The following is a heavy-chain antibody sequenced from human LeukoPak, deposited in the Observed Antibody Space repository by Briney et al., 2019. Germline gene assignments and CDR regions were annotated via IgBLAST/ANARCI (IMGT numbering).Heavy chain of an antibody. CDR2: ISSTSNTI. D-gene: IGHD1-20*01. Sequence: GGSLSHSCAASGFTFSSYSMNWVRQAPGKGLEWVSCISSTSNTIYYADSVKGRFTISRDNAKNSLYLQMNSLRDADTAVYYCARSLTGDFRGQGTLVTVSS. J-gene: IGHJ1*01. CDR3: ARSLTGDF. V-gene: IGHV3-48*02. CDR1: GFTFSSYS.